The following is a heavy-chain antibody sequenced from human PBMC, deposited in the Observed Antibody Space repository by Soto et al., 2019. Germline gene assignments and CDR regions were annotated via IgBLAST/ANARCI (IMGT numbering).Heavy chain of an antibody. CDR1: GGTFSSYT. J-gene: IGHJ5*02. CDR2: IIPILGIA. CDR3: ARADPYSSSWNWFDP. D-gene: IGHD6-13*01. Sequence: QVQLVQSGAEVKKPGSSVKVSCKASGGTFSSYTISWVRQAPGQGLEWMGRIIPILGIANYAQKFQGRVTITADKSTSTAYMELSSLRSEDTAVYYCARADPYSSSWNWFDPWGPGTLVTVSS. V-gene: IGHV1-69*02.